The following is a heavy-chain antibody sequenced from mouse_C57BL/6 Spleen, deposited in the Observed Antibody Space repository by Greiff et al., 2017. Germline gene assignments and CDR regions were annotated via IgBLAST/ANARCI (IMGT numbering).Heavy chain of an antibody. CDR1: GFSLTSYG. D-gene: IGHD4-1*01. CDR3: ARERETGTGVYYAMDY. V-gene: IGHV2-6*03. J-gene: IGHJ4*01. Sequence: VHLVESGPGLVAPSQSLSITCTVSGFSLTSYGVHWVRQPPGKGLEWLVVIWSDGSTTYNSALKSRLSISKDNSKSQVFLKMNSLQTDDTAMYYCARERETGTGVYYAMDYWGQGTSVTVSS. CDR2: IWSDGST.